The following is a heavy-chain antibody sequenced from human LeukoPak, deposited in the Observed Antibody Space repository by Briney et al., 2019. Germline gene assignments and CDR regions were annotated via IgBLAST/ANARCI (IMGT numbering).Heavy chain of an antibody. V-gene: IGHV4-59*01. CDR1: GGSISSYY. CDR3: ARGCSSTSCYGFDY. J-gene: IGHJ4*02. D-gene: IGHD2-2*01. CDR2: IYYSGST. Sequence: SETLSLTCTVSGGSISSYYWSWIRQPPGKGLEWIGYIYYSGSTNYNPSLKSRVTISVDTSKNQFSLKLSSVTAADTAVYYCARGCSSTSCYGFDYWGQGMQVTVSS.